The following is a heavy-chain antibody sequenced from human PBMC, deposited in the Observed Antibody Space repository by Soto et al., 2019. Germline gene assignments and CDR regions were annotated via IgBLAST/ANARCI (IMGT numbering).Heavy chain of an antibody. CDR2: INYSGST. CDR3: ARTMIVVVLFDY. J-gene: IGHJ4*02. CDR1: GGSISSGGYY. Sequence: PSETLSLTCTVSGGSISSGGYYWSWIRQHPGKGLEWIGYINYSGSTYYNPSLKSRVTISVDTSKNQFSLKLSSVTAADTAVYYCARTMIVVVLFDYWCQVTLVTVSS. V-gene: IGHV4-31*03. D-gene: IGHD3-22*01.